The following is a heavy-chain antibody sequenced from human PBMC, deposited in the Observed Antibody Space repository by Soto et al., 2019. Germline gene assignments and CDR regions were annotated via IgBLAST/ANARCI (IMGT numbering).Heavy chain of an antibody. CDR3: ARGTLRDTSFDS. Sequence: QVQLQESGPRLVKSLETLSLTCAVSGGSISSSDWWSWVRQPPGKGLEWIGGVYLSGSTNYNPSLKSRVTISVGKSKNQFALKLSSVTAADTAVYYCARGTLRDTSFDSWGQGTLVTVSS. J-gene: IGHJ4*02. CDR1: GGSISSSDW. CDR2: VYLSGST. V-gene: IGHV4-4*02. D-gene: IGHD3-16*02.